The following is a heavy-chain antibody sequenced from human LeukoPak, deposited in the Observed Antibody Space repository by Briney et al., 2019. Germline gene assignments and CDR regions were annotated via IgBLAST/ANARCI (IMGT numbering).Heavy chain of an antibody. CDR3: AKGGKRITMIVVVMPGGDYYMDV. CDR2: ISGSGVGT. J-gene: IGHJ6*03. D-gene: IGHD3-22*01. CDR1: GFTFSSYT. V-gene: IGHV3-23*01. Sequence: PGGSLRLSCAGSGFTFSSYTMSWVRQAPGKGRGGVQPISGSGVGTYYADSVKGRFTISRDNSKNTLYLQMNSLRAEDTAVYYCAKGGKRITMIVVVMPGGDYYMDVWGKGTTVTVSS.